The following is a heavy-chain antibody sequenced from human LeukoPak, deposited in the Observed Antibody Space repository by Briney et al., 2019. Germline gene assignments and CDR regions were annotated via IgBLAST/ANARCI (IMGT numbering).Heavy chain of an antibody. J-gene: IGHJ3*02. CDR1: GFTFSSYA. CDR2: ISGSGGST. D-gene: IGHD3-10*01. Sequence: GGSLRLSCAASGFTFSSYAMSWVRQAPGKGLEWVSAISGSGGSTYYADSVKGRFTISRDNSKNTLYLQMNSLRAEDTAVYYRAKTPLYGSGIGAFDIWGQGTMVTVSS. V-gene: IGHV3-23*01. CDR3: AKTPLYGSGIGAFDI.